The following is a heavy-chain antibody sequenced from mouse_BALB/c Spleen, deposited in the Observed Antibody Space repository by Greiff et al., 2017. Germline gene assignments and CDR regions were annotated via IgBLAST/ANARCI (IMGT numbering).Heavy chain of an antibody. CDR1: GFTFSSFG. Sequence: DVKLVESGGGLVQPGGSRKLSCAASGFTFSSFGMHWVRQAPEKGLEWVAYISSGSSTIYYADTVKGRFTISRDNPKNTLFLQMTSLRSEDTAMYYCARSYRYDGSYFDYWGQGTTLTVSS. D-gene: IGHD2-14*01. CDR2: ISSGSSTI. CDR3: ARSYRYDGSYFDY. J-gene: IGHJ2*01. V-gene: IGHV5-17*02.